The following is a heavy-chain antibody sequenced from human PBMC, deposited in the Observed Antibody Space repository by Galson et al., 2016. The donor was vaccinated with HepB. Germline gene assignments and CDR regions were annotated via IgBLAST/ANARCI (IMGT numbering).Heavy chain of an antibody. J-gene: IGHJ6*03. V-gene: IGHV3-74*01. CDR2: IDNDGRYT. CDR3: AKCTLNTGGCMDV. D-gene: IGHD1-14*01. CDR1: GFTSSSYW. Sequence: SLRLSCADSGFTSSSYWMHWVRQVSGKGLVWVSRIDNDGRYTDYAESVKGRFTISRDNAKNTLYLQMDSLRAEDTAVYYCAKCTLNTGGCMDVWGEGTAVTVSS.